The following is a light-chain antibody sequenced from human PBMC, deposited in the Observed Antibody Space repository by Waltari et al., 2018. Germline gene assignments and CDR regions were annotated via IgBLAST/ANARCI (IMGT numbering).Light chain of an antibody. V-gene: IGKV1-39*01. CDR2: GAY. Sequence: DIQMTQSPSSLSASVGDRVTITCRASQSISSYLNWYQQIPGKAPKLLIYGAYSLQSGVPSRFSGSGSGTDFTLTISSLQPEDFATYYCQQSYSASPITFGQGTRLEIK. CDR1: QSISSY. CDR3: QQSYSASPIT. J-gene: IGKJ5*01.